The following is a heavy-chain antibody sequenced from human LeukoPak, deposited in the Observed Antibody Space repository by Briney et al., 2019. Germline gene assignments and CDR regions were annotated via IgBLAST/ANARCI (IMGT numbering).Heavy chain of an antibody. CDR1: GFTFSSYG. CDR3: AREPYYYGSGSYFDC. V-gene: IGHV3-30*02. J-gene: IGHJ4*02. D-gene: IGHD3-10*01. Sequence: GGSLRLSCAASGFTFSSYGMHWVRQAPGKGLEWVAFIRYDGSNKYYADSVKGRFTISRDNSKNTLYLLMNSLRPEDTAVYYCAREPYYYGSGSYFDCWGQGTLVTVSS. CDR2: IRYDGSNK.